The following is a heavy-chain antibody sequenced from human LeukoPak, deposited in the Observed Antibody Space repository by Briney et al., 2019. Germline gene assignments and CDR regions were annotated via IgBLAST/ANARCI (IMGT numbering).Heavy chain of an antibody. J-gene: IGHJ4*02. CDR1: GFTFSNYA. CDR3: AKDWELEY. Sequence: GGSLRLSCAASGFTFSNYAMCWVRQAPGKGLEWVSAISDTGGSTFHADSVKGRFTISRDNSKNTLYLQMNSLRAEDTAVYYCAKDWELEYWGQGTLVTVSS. V-gene: IGHV3-23*01. CDR2: ISDTGGST. D-gene: IGHD1-1*01.